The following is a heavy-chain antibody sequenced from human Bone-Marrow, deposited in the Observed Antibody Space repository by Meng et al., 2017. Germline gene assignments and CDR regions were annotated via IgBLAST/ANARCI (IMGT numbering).Heavy chain of an antibody. V-gene: IGHV3-74*03. J-gene: IGHJ4*02. CDR2: ISSGGSTT. CDR3: AREGASVVSLQY. D-gene: IGHD4-23*01. Sequence: GGSLRLSCIASGFTFSNSWMHWVRQVPGKGLVWVSRISSGGSTTTYSDSVKGRLTISRDNAKNTLYPQMHTLRGDDTAVYYCAREGASVVSLQYWGQGTLVTVSS. CDR1: GFTFSNSW.